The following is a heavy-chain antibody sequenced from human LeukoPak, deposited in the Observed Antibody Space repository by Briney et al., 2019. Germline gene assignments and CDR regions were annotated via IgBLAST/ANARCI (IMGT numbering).Heavy chain of an antibody. CDR2: IYTSGST. J-gene: IGHJ5*02. Sequence: PSETLSLTCTVSGGSISSYYWSWIRQPAGKGLEWIGRIYTSGSTNYNPSLKSRVTMSVDTSKNQFSLKLSSVTAADTAVYYCASTLGYCNSTSCYGSDWFDPWGQGTLVTVSS. CDR3: ASTLGYCNSTSCYGSDWFDP. CDR1: GGSISSYY. V-gene: IGHV4-4*07. D-gene: IGHD2-2*01.